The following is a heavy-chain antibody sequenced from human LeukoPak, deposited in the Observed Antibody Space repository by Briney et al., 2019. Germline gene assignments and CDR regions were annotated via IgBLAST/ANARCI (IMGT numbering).Heavy chain of an antibody. Sequence: PGTSLRLSCATSGFTFSHYAFHWVRQAPGKGLEWVAVIWYDGSHDTYADSVKGRFTVSRDNSKNMLYLQMNSLRVEDTAVYFCGKGGNYCSVSGFYKRGTDYWGQGTVVSV. CDR1: GFTFSHYA. CDR3: GKGGNYCSVSGFYKRGTDY. CDR2: IWYDGSHD. V-gene: IGHV3-33*06. D-gene: IGHD2-15*01. J-gene: IGHJ4*02.